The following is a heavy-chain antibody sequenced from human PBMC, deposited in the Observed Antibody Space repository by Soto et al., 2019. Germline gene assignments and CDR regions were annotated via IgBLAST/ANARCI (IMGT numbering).Heavy chain of an antibody. CDR2: ISAYNGNT. Sequence: QVQLVQSGAEVKKPGASVKVSCKASGYTFTSYGIIWVRQAPGQGLEWMGWISAYNGNTNYAQKLQGRVTMTTDTSTSKAYMELRSLRSDDTAVYYCARDPATYYYDSSGYKGNRDDAFDIWGQGTMVTVSS. CDR1: GYTFTSYG. J-gene: IGHJ3*02. D-gene: IGHD3-22*01. CDR3: ARDPATYYYDSSGYKGNRDDAFDI. V-gene: IGHV1-18*01.